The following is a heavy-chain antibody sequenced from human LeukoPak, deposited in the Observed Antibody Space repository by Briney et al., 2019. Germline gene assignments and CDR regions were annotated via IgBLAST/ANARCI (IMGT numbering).Heavy chain of an antibody. CDR2: ISGGGGST. D-gene: IGHD5-24*01. CDR3: AKPLRDGGSYYFDY. V-gene: IGHV3-23*01. CDR1: GFTFSSYA. Sequence: GGSLRLSCAASGFTFSSYAMSWVRQAPGKGLEWVSAISGGGGSTYYADSVKGRFTISRDNSKNTLYLQMNSLRAEDTAVYYCAKPLRDGGSYYFDYWGQGTLVTVSS. J-gene: IGHJ4*02.